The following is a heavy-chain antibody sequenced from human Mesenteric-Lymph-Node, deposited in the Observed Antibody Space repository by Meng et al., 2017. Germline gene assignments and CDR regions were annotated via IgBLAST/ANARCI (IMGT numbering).Heavy chain of an antibody. Sequence: SLKISCAASGFTFDDYAMHWVRQAPGKGLEWVSGISWNSGSIGYADSVKGRFTISRDNAKNSLYLQMNSLRAEDTAVYYCARGEDYYYYGMDVWGQGTTVTVSS. CDR2: ISWNSGSI. CDR1: GFTFDDYA. J-gene: IGHJ6*02. CDR3: ARGEDYYYYGMDV. V-gene: IGHV3-9*01.